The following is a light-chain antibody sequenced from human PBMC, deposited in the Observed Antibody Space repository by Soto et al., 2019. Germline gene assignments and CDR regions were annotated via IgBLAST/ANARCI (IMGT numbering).Light chain of an antibody. J-gene: IGKJ5*01. CDR1: QSISRH. V-gene: IGKV1-39*01. CDR3: QQGYSTPVT. Sequence: DIHMTQSPSSLSQSVGDRVTLTCRASQSISRHLNWYQQKAGRAPRLLIYGASNLQSGVPSRFSGSGSGTEFTLTISSLLPEDFATYYCQQGYSTPVTFGQGTR. CDR2: GAS.